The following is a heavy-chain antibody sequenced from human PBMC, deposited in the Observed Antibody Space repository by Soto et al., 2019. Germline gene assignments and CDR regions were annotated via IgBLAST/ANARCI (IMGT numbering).Heavy chain of an antibody. CDR1: GFIFSSYA. V-gene: IGHV3-23*01. J-gene: IGHJ4*02. Sequence: GGSLRLSCAASGFIFSSYAMSWVRQAPGKGLEWVSAISGSDGSTYYADSVKGRFTISRDNSRNTLYLQMNSLRAEDTAVYYCAKDGVAHIPLYTSGSSYDHWGQGXLVTVSS. CDR3: AKDGVAHIPLYTSGSSYDH. D-gene: IGHD3-22*01. CDR2: ISGSDGST.